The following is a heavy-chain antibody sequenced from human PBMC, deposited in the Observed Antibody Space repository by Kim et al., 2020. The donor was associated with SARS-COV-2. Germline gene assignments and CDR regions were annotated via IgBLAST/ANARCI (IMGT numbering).Heavy chain of an antibody. CDR1: GFTFSSYG. Sequence: GGSLRLSCTASGFTFSSYGMHWVRQAPGKGLEWVAVIWNDGSDKYYVDSVKGRFTISRDNSKNTLYLQMNSLRAEDTAVYYCARDRLEGHYYDSSGCFDYGGQGTLVTVPP. D-gene: IGHD3-22*01. V-gene: IGHV3-33*01. J-gene: IGHJ4*02. CDR2: IWNDGSDK. CDR3: ARDRLEGHYYDSSGCFDY.